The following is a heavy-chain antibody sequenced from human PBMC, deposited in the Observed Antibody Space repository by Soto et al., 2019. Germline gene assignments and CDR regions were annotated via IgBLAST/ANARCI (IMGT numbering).Heavy chain of an antibody. V-gene: IGHV3-23*01. CDR2: ISGSGGST. J-gene: IGHJ4*02. D-gene: IGHD2-15*01. CDR3: AKDVYCSGGSCSVPLVY. Sequence: PWGSLRLSCAASGFTFSSYAMSWVRQAPGKGLEWVSAISGSGGSTYYADSVKGRFTISRDNSKNTLYLQMNSLRAEDTAVYYCAKDVYCSGGSCSVPLVYWGQGTLVTVSS. CDR1: GFTFSSYA.